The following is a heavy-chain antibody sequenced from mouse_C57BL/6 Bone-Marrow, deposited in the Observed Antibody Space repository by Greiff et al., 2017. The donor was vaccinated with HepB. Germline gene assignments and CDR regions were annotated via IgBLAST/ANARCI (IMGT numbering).Heavy chain of an antibody. V-gene: IGHV1-80*01. CDR2: IYPGDGDT. Sequence: VKLQESGAELVKPGASVKISCKASGYAFSSYWINWVKQRPGKGLEWIGQIYPGDGDTNYNGKFKGKAKLTADKSSITAYMQLSSLTSEDSSVYFCARSLIWYGYFDVWGTGTTVTVSS. J-gene: IGHJ1*03. D-gene: IGHD3-3*01. CDR3: ARSLIWYGYFDV. CDR1: GYAFSSYW.